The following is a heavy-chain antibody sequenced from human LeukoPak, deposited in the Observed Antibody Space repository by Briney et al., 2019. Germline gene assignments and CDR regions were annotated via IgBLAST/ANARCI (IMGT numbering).Heavy chain of an antibody. J-gene: IGHJ4*02. D-gene: IGHD2-8*01. V-gene: IGHV4-59*08. Sequence: PSETLSLTCTVSGGSISSYYWSWIRQPPGKGLEWIGYIYYSGSTNYNPSLKSRVTISVDTSKNQFSLKLSSVTAADTAVYYCARHKLYDDPQDYWGQGTLVTVSS. CDR3: ARHKLYDDPQDY. CDR2: IYYSGST. CDR1: GGSISSYY.